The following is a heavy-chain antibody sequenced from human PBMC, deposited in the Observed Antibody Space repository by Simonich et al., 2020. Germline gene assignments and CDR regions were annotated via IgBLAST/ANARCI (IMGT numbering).Heavy chain of an antibody. CDR1: GYSISSGYY. J-gene: IGHJ5*02. D-gene: IGHD1-1*01. V-gene: IGHV4-38-2*02. CDR2: IYHGWST. CDR3: ARDPGLTGTTSWFDP. Sequence: QVQLQESGPGLVKLSETLSLTCAVSGYSISSGYYWGWIRQPPGKGLEWIGRIYHGWSTSYNPSLKSRVTISVDTSKNQFSLKLSSVTAADTAVYYCARDPGLTGTTSWFDPWGQGTLVTVSS.